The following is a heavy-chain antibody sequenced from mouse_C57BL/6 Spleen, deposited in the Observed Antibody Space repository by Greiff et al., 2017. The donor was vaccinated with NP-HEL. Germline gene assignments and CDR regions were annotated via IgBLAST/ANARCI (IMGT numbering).Heavy chain of an antibody. Sequence: VQLQQSGPELVKPGASVKISCKASGYTFTDYHMNWVKQSHGKSLEWIGDINPNNGGTSYNQKFKGKATLTVDKSSSTAYMELRSLTSEDSAVYYCARSDYDVAWFAYWGQGTLVTVSA. V-gene: IGHV1-26*01. CDR1: GYTFTDYH. CDR2: INPNNGGT. J-gene: IGHJ3*01. CDR3: ARSDYDVAWFAY. D-gene: IGHD2-4*01.